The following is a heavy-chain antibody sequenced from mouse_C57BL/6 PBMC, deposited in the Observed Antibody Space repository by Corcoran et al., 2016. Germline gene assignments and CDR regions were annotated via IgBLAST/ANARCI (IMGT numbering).Heavy chain of an antibody. V-gene: IGHV1-26*01. Sequence: EVQRQQTGPELVKPGASVKISCKASGYTVTDYYMNRVKQSQGKSLERSGDIKPNNGGTSYNQKFKGKATLTVDKSSSTAYIELRSLTSEDSAVYYCARGAYYYGSSYAMDYWGQGTSVPVSS. CDR1: GYTVTDYY. D-gene: IGHD1-1*01. CDR2: IKPNNGGT. CDR3: ARGAYYYGSSYAMDY. J-gene: IGHJ4*01.